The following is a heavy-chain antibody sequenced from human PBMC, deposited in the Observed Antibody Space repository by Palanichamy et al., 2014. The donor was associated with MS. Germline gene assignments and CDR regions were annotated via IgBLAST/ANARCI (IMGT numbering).Heavy chain of an antibody. CDR2: IMRDATGT. Sequence: EVQLVESGGGLVQPGGSLRLSCAASGFTFSTSWMHWVRQAPGKGLEWVSRIMRDATGTHYADSVRGRFTVSRDNAKNTVYLQMNSLTVEDTAVYYCTRDGSHYDFDYWGQGTLVTVSS. J-gene: IGHJ4*02. D-gene: IGHD3-16*01. CDR1: GFTFSTSW. CDR3: TRDGSHYDFDY. V-gene: IGHV3-74*01.